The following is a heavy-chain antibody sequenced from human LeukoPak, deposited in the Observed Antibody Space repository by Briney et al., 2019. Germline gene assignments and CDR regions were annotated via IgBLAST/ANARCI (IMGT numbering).Heavy chain of an antibody. V-gene: IGHV3-30-3*01. CDR2: ISYDGSNK. CDR1: GFTFSSYA. CDR3: ARRPLNDFRGLDY. D-gene: IGHD3-3*01. J-gene: IGHJ4*02. Sequence: GGSLRLSCAASGFTFSSYAMHWVRQAPGKGLEWVAVISYDGSNKYCADSVKGRFTISRDNPKNTLYLQMNSLRAEDTAVYYCARRPLNDFRGLDYWGQGTLVTVSS.